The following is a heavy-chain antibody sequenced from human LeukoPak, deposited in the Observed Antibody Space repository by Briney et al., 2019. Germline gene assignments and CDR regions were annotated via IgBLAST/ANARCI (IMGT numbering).Heavy chain of an antibody. V-gene: IGHV4-31*03. Sequence: SETLSLTCTVSGGSISSGGYYWSWIRQHPGKGLEWIGYIYYSGSTYYNPSLKSRVTISVDTSKNQFSLKLSSVTAADTAVYYCARGGRFLEWFLWGQGTLVTVSS. CDR2: IYYSGST. D-gene: IGHD3-3*01. J-gene: IGHJ4*02. CDR1: GGSISSGGYY. CDR3: ARGGRFLEWFL.